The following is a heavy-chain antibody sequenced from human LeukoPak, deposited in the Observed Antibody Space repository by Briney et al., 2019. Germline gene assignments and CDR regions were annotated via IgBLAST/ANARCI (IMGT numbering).Heavy chain of an antibody. D-gene: IGHD3-10*01. CDR2: IYYSGST. CDR1: GGSISSYY. J-gene: IGHJ5*02. CDR3: ARGSITMVRGVRRFDP. V-gene: IGHV4-59*01. Sequence: SETLSLTCTVSGGSISSYYWSWIRQPPGKGPEWIGYIYYSGSTNYNPSLKSRVTISVDTSKNQFSLKLSSVTAADTAVYYCARGSITMVRGVRRFDPWGQGTLVTVSS.